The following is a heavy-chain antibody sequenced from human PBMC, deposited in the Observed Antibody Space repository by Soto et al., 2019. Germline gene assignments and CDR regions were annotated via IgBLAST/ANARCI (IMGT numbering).Heavy chain of an antibody. CDR1: GFTFSSYS. Sequence: EVQLVESGGGLVKPGGSLRLSCAASGFTFSSYSMNWVRQAPGKGLEWVSSISSSSSYIYYADSVKGRFTISRDNAKNSPYLQKNSLRAEDTAVYYCARDQPGYSYGYGFGYWGQGTLVTVSS. CDR3: ARDQPGYSYGYGFGY. CDR2: ISSSSSYI. D-gene: IGHD5-18*01. J-gene: IGHJ4*02. V-gene: IGHV3-21*01.